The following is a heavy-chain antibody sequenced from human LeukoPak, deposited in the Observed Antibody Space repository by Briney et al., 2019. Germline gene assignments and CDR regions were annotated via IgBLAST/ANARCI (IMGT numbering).Heavy chain of an antibody. CDR2: INSNSGGT. Sequence: ASVKVSCKASGYTFTCYYMHWVRQAPGQGLEWMGRINSNSGGTNYAQKFQGRVTVTRDTSISTAYMELSRLRSDDTAVYYCASFFYDSSGYYDYWGQGTLVTVSS. J-gene: IGHJ4*02. CDR3: ASFFYDSSGYYDY. V-gene: IGHV1-2*06. CDR1: GYTFTCYY. D-gene: IGHD3-22*01.